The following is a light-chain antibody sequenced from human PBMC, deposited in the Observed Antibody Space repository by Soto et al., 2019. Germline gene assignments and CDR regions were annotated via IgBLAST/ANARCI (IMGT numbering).Light chain of an antibody. CDR1: QPIGTS. CDR2: AAT. Sequence: DIPMTQSPSSLSAFVGDSVTVACRASQPIGTSLHWYQQKAGKAPKVLISAATKLQSGVPSRFSGSGSGTVFTLTISNLQPEDSATYYCQQGYNTFWTFGRGTKVELK. J-gene: IGKJ1*01. V-gene: IGKV1-39*01. CDR3: QQGYNTFWT.